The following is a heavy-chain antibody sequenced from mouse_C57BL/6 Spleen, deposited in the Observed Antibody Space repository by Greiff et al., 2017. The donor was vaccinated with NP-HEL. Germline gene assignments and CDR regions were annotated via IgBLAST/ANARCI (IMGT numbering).Heavy chain of an antibody. D-gene: IGHD2-3*01. CDR3: ARDDGYYAFYWYFDV. CDR1: GYTFTSYG. CDR2: IYPRSGNT. J-gene: IGHJ1*03. V-gene: IGHV1-81*01. Sequence: VQLQQSGAELARPGASVKLSCKASGYTFTSYGISWVKQRTGQGLEWIGEIYPRSGNTYYNEKFKGKATLTADKSSSTAYMELRSLTSEDSAVYFCARDDGYYAFYWYFDVWGTGTTVTVSS.